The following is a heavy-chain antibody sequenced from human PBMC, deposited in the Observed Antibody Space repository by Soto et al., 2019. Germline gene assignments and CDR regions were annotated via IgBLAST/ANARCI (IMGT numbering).Heavy chain of an antibody. Sequence: QLQLQESGPGLVKPSETLSLTCTVSGGSISSSTYYWGWIRQPPGKGLEWIGSGYYSGSTYYNPSLESRVTISVDTSKNQFSLKLSSVTAADTAVYYCASQITNVDAFDIWGRGTMVTVSS. CDR2: GYYSGST. D-gene: IGHD1-20*01. CDR1: GGSISSSTYY. CDR3: ASQITNVDAFDI. J-gene: IGHJ3*02. V-gene: IGHV4-39*01.